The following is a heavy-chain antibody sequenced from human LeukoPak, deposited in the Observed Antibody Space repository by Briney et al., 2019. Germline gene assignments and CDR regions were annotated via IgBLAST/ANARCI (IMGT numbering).Heavy chain of an antibody. J-gene: IGHJ4*02. D-gene: IGHD3-10*01. CDR3: ARDLPLYYYGSGSPAYYFYY. CDR1: GDSVSSNSAA. V-gene: IGHV6-1*01. CDR2: TYYRSKWYN. Sequence: SQTLSLTCAISGDSVSSNSAAWNWIRQSPSRGLEWLGRTYYRSKWYNDYAVSVKSRITINPDTSKNQFSLQLNSVTPEDTAVYYCARDLPLYYYGSGSPAYYFYYWGQGTLVTVSS.